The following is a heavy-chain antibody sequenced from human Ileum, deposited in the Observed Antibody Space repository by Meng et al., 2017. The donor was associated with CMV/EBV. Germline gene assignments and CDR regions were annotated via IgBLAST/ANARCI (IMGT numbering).Heavy chain of an antibody. CDR1: FSLTSSPVG. Sequence: FSLTSSPVGVGGIRQPTGKALEWLAFIYWDDDKRYSPSLKSRLTIAKDAPRNQVVLTMTNMGPADTATYHCVHRKDYSGNWNGGSVDFWGQGALVTVSS. D-gene: IGHD1-1*01. J-gene: IGHJ4*02. V-gene: IGHV2-5*02. CDR3: VHRKDYSGNWNGGSVDF. CDR2: IYWDDDK.